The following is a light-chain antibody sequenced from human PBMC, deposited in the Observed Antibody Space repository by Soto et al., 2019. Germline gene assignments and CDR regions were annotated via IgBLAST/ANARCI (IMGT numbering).Light chain of an antibody. J-gene: IGKJ5*01. CDR1: QSVSSN. Sequence: ERVMTQSPATLSVSPGERATLSCRASQSVSSNLAWYQQKPGQAPRLFIYGASTRATAIPPRFSGSGSGTEFTLTISSLQSEDFAVYYCQQYDNWPITFRQGTRLEIK. CDR3: QQYDNWPIT. V-gene: IGKV3-15*01. CDR2: GAS.